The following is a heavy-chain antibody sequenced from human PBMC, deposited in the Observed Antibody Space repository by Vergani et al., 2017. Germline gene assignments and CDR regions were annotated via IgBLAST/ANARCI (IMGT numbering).Heavy chain of an antibody. CDR3: ARDAGRDWYSNYYYGMDV. CDR2: IYYSGST. V-gene: IGHV4-31*03. Sequence: QVQLQESGPGLVKPSQTLSLTCTVSGGSISSGDYYWNWIRQHPGKGLEWIGYIYYSGSTNYNPSLKSRVTISVDTSKNQFSLKLSSVTAADTAVYYCARDAGRDWYSNYYYGMDVWGQGTTVTVSS. J-gene: IGHJ6*02. D-gene: IGHD3/OR15-3a*01. CDR1: GGSISSGDYY.